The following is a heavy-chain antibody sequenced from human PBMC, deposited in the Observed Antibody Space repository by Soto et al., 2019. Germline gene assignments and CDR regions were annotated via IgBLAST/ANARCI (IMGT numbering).Heavy chain of an antibody. J-gene: IGHJ5*02. V-gene: IGHV3-53*02. CDR1: GFSVSSNS. Sequence: EVQLAETGGGLIQPGGSLRLSCAASGFSVSSNSMSWVRQAPGKGLEWVSLINSGSSTFYADSVKGRFTISRDNSKNTLYLQMNSLRPDDTAVYYCARVVAAAGTWGQGTLVTVSS. CDR2: INSGSST. CDR3: ARVVAAAGT. D-gene: IGHD6-13*01.